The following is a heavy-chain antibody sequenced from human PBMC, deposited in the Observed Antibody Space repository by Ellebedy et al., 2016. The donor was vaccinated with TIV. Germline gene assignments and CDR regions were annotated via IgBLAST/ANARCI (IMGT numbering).Heavy chain of an antibody. V-gene: IGHV3-74*01. CDR3: AREWSAFDL. D-gene: IGHD3-3*01. CDR1: GFTFSSYY. CDR2: ISSDGSHI. Sequence: GESLKISCAASGFTFSSYYMHWVRQAPGKGLVWVSYISSDGSHINYADSVKGRFTISRDNAKNTLYLQMNSLRAEDTAVYYCAREWSAFDLWGQGTMVTVSS. J-gene: IGHJ3*01.